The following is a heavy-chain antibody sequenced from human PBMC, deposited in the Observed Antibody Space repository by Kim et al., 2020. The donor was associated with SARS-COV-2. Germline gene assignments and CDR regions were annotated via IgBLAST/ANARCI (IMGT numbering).Heavy chain of an antibody. D-gene: IGHD2-15*01. J-gene: IGHJ4*02. V-gene: IGHV3-23*01. CDR1: GFTFSNYG. CDR3: GKCRGGNCREYYFDY. Sequence: GGSLRLSCAASGFTFSNYGMSWVRQAPGKGLEWVSGIIDSGSSANYIDSVKGRFTISRDNSKNTVYLQMNSLRVEARVVYYCGKCRGGNCREYYFDYWGQGSLVTVSS. CDR2: IIDSGSSA.